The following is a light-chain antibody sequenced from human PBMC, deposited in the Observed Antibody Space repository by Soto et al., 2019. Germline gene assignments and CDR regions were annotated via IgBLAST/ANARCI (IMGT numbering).Light chain of an antibody. CDR2: DAS. J-gene: IGKJ2*01. Sequence: EVVLTQSPGTLSLSPGERATLSCRASQSVSSYLAWFQQKPGQAPRLLIYDASNRATGIPDRFSGSGSGTDFTLTISSLEPEDFAFYYCQQRTNWPYTFGLGTKVEIK. CDR1: QSVSSY. V-gene: IGKV3-11*01. CDR3: QQRTNWPYT.